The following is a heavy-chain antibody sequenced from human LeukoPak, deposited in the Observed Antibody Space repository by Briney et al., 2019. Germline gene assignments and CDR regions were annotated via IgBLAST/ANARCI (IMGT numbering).Heavy chain of an antibody. J-gene: IGHJ3*02. CDR1: GYTFTSYG. V-gene: IGHV1-18*01. CDR2: ISAYNGNT. CDR3: ARGSRRGNIVLKRGAFDI. D-gene: IGHD2-21*01. Sequence: ASVKVSCKASGYTFTSYGISWVRQAPGQGLEWMGWISAYNGNTNYAQKLQGRVTMTTDTSTSTAYMELRSLRSDDTAVYYCARGSRRGNIVLKRGAFDIWGQGTMVTVSS.